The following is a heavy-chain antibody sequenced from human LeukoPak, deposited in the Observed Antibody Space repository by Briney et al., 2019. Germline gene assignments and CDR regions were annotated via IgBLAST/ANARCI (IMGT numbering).Heavy chain of an antibody. Sequence: ASVKVSCKASGYTFTGYYMYWVRQAPGQGLEWMGWISAYNGNTNYAQKLQGRVTMTTDTSTSTAYMELRSLRSDDTAVYYCAREVGFHYFDYWGQGTLVTVSS. V-gene: IGHV1-18*04. J-gene: IGHJ4*02. CDR2: ISAYNGNT. CDR1: GYTFTGYY. CDR3: AREVGFHYFDY. D-gene: IGHD2-2*01.